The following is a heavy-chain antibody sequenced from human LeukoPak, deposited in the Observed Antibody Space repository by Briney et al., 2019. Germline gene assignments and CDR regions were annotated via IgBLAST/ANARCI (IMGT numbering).Heavy chain of an antibody. J-gene: IGHJ4*02. CDR1: GYTFTSYG. Sequence: GASVKVSCKASGYTFTSYGISWVRQAPGQGLEWMGWISAYNGNTNYAQKLQGRVTMTTDTSTCTAYMELRSLRSDDTAVYYCARDRPINGDYYFDYWGQGTLVTVSS. V-gene: IGHV1-18*01. D-gene: IGHD4-17*01. CDR3: ARDRPINGDYYFDY. CDR2: ISAYNGNT.